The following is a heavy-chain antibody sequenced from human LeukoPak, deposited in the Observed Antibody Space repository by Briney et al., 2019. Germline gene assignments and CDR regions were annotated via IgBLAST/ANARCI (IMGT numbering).Heavy chain of an antibody. CDR2: ISSSSSYI. CDR3: ARYCSSTSCYYDYYYMDV. V-gene: IGHV3-21*01. Sequence: GGSLRLSCVASGFTVSSYSMNWVRQPPGKGLEWVSSISSSSSYIYYADSVKGRFTISRDNAKNSLYLQMNSLRAEDTAVYYCARYCSSTSCYYDYYYMDVWGKGTTVTVSS. D-gene: IGHD2-2*01. J-gene: IGHJ6*03. CDR1: GFTVSSYS.